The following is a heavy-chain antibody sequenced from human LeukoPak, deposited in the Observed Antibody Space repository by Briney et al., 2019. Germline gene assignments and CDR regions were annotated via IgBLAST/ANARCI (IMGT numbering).Heavy chain of an antibody. CDR1: GASISSGRFY. CDR3: ARIGYNYGFSLDY. Sequence: SETLSLTCTVSGASISSGRFYWGWIRQPPGKGLEWIGEINHSGSTNYNPSLKSRVTISVDTSKNQFSLKLGSVTAADTAVYYCARIGYNYGFSLDYWGQGTLVTVSS. D-gene: IGHD5-18*01. CDR2: INHSGST. J-gene: IGHJ4*02. V-gene: IGHV4-39*07.